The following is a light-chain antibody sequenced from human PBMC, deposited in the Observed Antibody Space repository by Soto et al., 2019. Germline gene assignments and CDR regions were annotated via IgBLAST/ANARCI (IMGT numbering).Light chain of an antibody. CDR2: GAS. CDR1: QSVSGSY. CDR3: QQYGDSPRA. Sequence: EIVLTQSPGTLSLSPGERATLSCRASQSVSGSYLAWYQQKPGQAPRLLIYGASSRATGIPDRFSGSGSGTDFTLTISRLEPEDVAVYYCQQYGDSPRAFGQGTKVEIK. J-gene: IGKJ1*01. V-gene: IGKV3-20*01.